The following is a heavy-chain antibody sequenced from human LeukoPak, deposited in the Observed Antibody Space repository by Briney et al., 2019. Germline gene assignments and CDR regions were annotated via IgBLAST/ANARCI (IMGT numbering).Heavy chain of an antibody. V-gene: IGHV1-18*01. CDR1: GYTLTSYG. D-gene: IGHD6-19*01. J-gene: IGHJ4*02. CDR2: ISGYNAKT. CDR3: ARPRVAGSLDY. Sequence: ASVKVSCKTSGYTLTSYGISWVRQAPGQGPEWMGWISGYNAKTNYLQKFQGRVTMTIDTSTTTVYMELRSLRSDDTAVYYCARPRVAGSLDYWGQGTLVTVSS.